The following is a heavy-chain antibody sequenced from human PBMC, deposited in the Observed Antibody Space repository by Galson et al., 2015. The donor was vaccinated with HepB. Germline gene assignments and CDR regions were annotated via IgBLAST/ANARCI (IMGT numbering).Heavy chain of an antibody. CDR2: IYYSGST. Sequence: LTCTVSGGSVSSRSYSWGWIRQPPGKGLEWIGSIYYSGSTYYNPSLRSRVTISVDTSKNQFSLKLSSVTAADTAVYYCARGPCSGGSCFQFDYWGQGTLVTVSS. D-gene: IGHD2-15*01. CDR1: GGSVSSRSYS. J-gene: IGHJ4*02. V-gene: IGHV4-39*07. CDR3: ARGPCSGGSCFQFDY.